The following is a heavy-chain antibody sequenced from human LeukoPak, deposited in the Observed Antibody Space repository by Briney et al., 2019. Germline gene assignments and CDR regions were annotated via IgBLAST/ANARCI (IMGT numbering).Heavy chain of an antibody. CDR3: AREGYDYVWGSYRYTSFDY. Sequence: ASVKVSCKASGYTFTSYYMHWVRQAPGQGLEWMGIINPSGGSTSYAQKFQGRVTMTRDMSTSTVYMELSSLRSEDTAVYYCAREGYDYVWGSYRYTSFDYWGQGTVVTVSS. CDR1: GYTFTSYY. J-gene: IGHJ4*02. D-gene: IGHD3-16*02. CDR2: INPSGGST. V-gene: IGHV1-46*01.